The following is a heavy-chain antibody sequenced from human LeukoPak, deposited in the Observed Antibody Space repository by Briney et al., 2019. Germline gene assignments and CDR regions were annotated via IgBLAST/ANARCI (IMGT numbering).Heavy chain of an antibody. CDR2: ISSSGSTI. V-gene: IGHV3-11*01. D-gene: IGHD3-22*01. CDR3: ARGGYYDSSGYYAFDI. J-gene: IGHJ3*02. CDR1: GFTFSDYH. Sequence: GGSLRLSCAASGFTFSDYHMSWIRQAPGKGLEWVSYISSSGSTIYYADSVKGRFTISRDNAKNSLYLQMNSLRAEDTAVYYCARGGYYDSSGYYAFDIWGQGTMVTVSS.